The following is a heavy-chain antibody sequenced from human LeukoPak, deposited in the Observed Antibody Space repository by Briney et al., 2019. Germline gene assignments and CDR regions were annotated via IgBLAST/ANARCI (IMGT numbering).Heavy chain of an antibody. J-gene: IGHJ4*02. D-gene: IGHD3-16*01. CDR1: GFTFSDYD. V-gene: IGHV3-21*06. CDR2: ISGRSSHT. CDR3: GRAFPPLRTSSAGDL. Sequence: GGSLRLSCSASGFTFSDYDMNWIRQAPGKGLEWISAISGRSSHTYYGDSVKGRFSISRDNAKNLLYLQMNGLGAEDTAVYYCGRAFPPLRTSSAGDLWGQGTPVTVSS.